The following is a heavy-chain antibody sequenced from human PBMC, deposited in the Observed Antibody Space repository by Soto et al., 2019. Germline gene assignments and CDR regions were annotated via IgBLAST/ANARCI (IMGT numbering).Heavy chain of an antibody. CDR3: ARGLSNDFWSGPDAFDI. CDR2: INPSGGST. Sequence: ASVKVSCKASGYTFTSYYMHWVRQAPGQGLEWMGIINPSGGSTSYAQKFQGRVTMTRDTSTSTVYMELSSLRSEDTAVYYCARGLSNDFWSGPDAFDIWGQGTMVTVSS. J-gene: IGHJ3*02. V-gene: IGHV1-46*03. D-gene: IGHD3-3*01. CDR1: GYTFTSYY.